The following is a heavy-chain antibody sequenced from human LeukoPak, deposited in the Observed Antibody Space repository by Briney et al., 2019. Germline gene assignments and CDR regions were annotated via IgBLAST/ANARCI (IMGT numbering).Heavy chain of an antibody. CDR1: GFTFNNYA. D-gene: IGHD6-13*01. CDR2: ISYGGTDK. Sequence: GGSLRLSCAASGFTFNNYAMHWVRQAPDKGLEWVAIISYGGTDKYNADSVKGRFTVSRDNSKSTVFLQMHSLSPDDTAVYYCARANSTSWHNFDYWGQGTLVTVSS. J-gene: IGHJ4*02. CDR3: ARANSTSWHNFDY. V-gene: IGHV3-30*04.